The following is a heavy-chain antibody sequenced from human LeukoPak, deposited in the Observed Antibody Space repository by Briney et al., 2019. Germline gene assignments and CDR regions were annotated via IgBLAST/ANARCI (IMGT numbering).Heavy chain of an antibody. J-gene: IGHJ6*03. Sequence: ASVKVSCKASGGTFSSYAISWVRQAPGQGLEWMGGIIPIFGTANYAQKFQGRVTITTDESTSTAYMELSSLISEDTAVYYCAHDSNRYYYYMDVWGKGTTVTVSS. CDR1: GGTFSSYA. CDR2: IIPIFGTA. V-gene: IGHV1-69*05. D-gene: IGHD2/OR15-2a*01. CDR3: AHDSNRYYYYMDV.